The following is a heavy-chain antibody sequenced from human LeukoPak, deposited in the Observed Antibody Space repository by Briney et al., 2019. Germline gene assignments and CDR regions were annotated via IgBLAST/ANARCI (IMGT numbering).Heavy chain of an antibody. CDR1: GFTFSNAW. Sequence: GGSLRLSCAASGFTFSNAWMSWVRQAPGKGLEWVGRIKSKTDGGTTDYAAPVKGRFTISRDDSKNTLYLQMNSLKTEDTAVYYCTTDSGYSGYDFRDYWGQGTLVTVFS. V-gene: IGHV3-15*01. CDR2: IKSKTDGGTT. D-gene: IGHD5-12*01. CDR3: TTDSGYSGYDFRDY. J-gene: IGHJ4*02.